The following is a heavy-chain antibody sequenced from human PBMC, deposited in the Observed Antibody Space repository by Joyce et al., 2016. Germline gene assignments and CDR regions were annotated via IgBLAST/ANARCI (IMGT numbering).Heavy chain of an antibody. J-gene: IGHJ4*02. CDR2: FRARGTT. D-gene: IGHD1-26*01. CDR3: ARDIRGVFDY. Sequence: QVQLQESGPGLVKPSETLSLTCTVSGGSVSSYSWNWIRQPAGKGLEWLGRFRARGTTKYNPSLQGRLTVSLDTSKSQFSLGLSSVTAADTAKYFCARDIRGVFDYWGQGTLVAVSS. CDR1: GGSVSSYS. V-gene: IGHV4-4*07.